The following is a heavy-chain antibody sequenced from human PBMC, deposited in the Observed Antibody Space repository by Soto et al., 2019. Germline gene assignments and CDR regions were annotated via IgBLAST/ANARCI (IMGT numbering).Heavy chain of an antibody. V-gene: IGHV3-74*01. CDR3: ARGAKNVYAMDV. CDR1: GFAFSTYW. CDR2: IKFDGSST. D-gene: IGHD1-1*01. J-gene: IGHJ6*02. Sequence: EVQLVESGGGLVQPGGSLGLSCAASGFAFSTYWMHWVRQAPGKGLLWVSRIKFDGSSTYYGDSVKGRFTISRDDAKNTLFLQMNGLRVDDTAVYYCARGAKNVYAMDVWGQGTTVTVSS.